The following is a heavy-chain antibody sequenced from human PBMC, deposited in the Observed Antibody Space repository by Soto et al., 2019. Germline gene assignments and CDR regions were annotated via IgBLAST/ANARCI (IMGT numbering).Heavy chain of an antibody. Sequence: HGESLKISCKGSGYSFTSYWIGWVRQMPGKGLEWMGIIYPGHSDTRYSPSFQGQVTISADKSISTAYLQWSSLKASYTAMYYCARAYYDILTGKLSYYYGMDVWGQGTTVTVSS. CDR2: IYPGHSDT. J-gene: IGHJ6*02. D-gene: IGHD3-9*01. V-gene: IGHV5-51*01. CDR1: GYSFTSYW. CDR3: ARAYYDILTGKLSYYYGMDV.